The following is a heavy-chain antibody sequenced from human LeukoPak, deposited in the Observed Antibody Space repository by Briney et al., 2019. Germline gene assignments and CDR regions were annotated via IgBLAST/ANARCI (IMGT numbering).Heavy chain of an antibody. CDR1: GYTFTGYY. CDR3: ARGYYDSSGYSTHFDY. D-gene: IGHD3-22*01. Sequence: GASVKVSCKASGYTFTGYYMHWVRQAPGQGLEWMGWINPNSGGTNYAQKFQGWVTMTRDTSISTAYMELSRLRSDDTAVYYCARGYYDSSGYSTHFDYWGQGTLVTVSS. J-gene: IGHJ4*02. CDR2: INPNSGGT. V-gene: IGHV1-2*04.